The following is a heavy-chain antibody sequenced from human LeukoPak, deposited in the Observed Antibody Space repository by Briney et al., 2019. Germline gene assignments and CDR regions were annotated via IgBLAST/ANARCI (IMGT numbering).Heavy chain of an antibody. CDR2: VSGSGGST. D-gene: IGHD3-9*01. CDR1: GFTFSSYA. CDR3: AKDADYDILTGYYRGGGYSDY. J-gene: IGHJ4*02. V-gene: IGHV3-23*01. Sequence: GGSLRLSCAASGFTFSSYAMSWVRQAPGKGLEWVSAVSGSGGSTYYADSVKGRFTISRDNSKNTLYLQMNSLSAEDTAVYYCAKDADYDILTGYYRGGGYSDYWGQGTLVTVSS.